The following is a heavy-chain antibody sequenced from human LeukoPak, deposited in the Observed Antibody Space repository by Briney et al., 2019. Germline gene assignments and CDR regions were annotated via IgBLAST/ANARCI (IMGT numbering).Heavy chain of an antibody. CDR3: ARNPVRYSGYDYGDYPRWYFDY. CDR1: GGTFSSYA. V-gene: IGHV1-69*13. J-gene: IGHJ4*02. CDR2: IIPIFGTA. Sequence: ASVKVSCKASGGTFSSYAISWVRQAPGQGLEWMGGIIPIFGTANYAQKFQGRVTIIADESTSTAYMEPSSLRSEDTAVYYCARNPVRYSGYDYGDYPRWYFDYWGQGTLVTVSS. D-gene: IGHD5-12*01.